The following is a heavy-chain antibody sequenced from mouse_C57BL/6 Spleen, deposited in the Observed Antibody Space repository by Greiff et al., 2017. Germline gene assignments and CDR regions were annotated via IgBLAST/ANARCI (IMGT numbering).Heavy chain of an antibody. CDR3: TREEYGSFGY. J-gene: IGHJ3*01. D-gene: IGHD2-2*01. V-gene: IGHV1-15*01. CDR1: GYTFTDYE. CDR2: IDPETGGT. Sequence: VQLQQSGAELVRPGASVTLSCKASGYTFTDYEMHWVKQTPVHGLEWIGAIDPETGGTAYNQKFKGKAILTADKSSSTAYMELRSLTSEDSAVYYCTREEYGSFGYWGQGTLVTVSA.